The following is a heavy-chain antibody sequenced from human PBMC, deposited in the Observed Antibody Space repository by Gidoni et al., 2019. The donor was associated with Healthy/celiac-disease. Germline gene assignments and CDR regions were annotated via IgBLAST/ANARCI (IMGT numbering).Heavy chain of an antibody. CDR2: IIPILGIA. CDR3: AILTGVGATDPYYYYGMDV. J-gene: IGHJ6*02. D-gene: IGHD1-26*01. V-gene: IGHV1-69*04. CDR1: GGTFSSYA. Sequence: QVQLVQSGAEVKKPGSSVKVSCKASGGTFSSYAISWVRQAPGQGLEWMGRIIPILGIANYAQKFQGRVTITADKSTSTAYLELSSLRSEDTAVYYCAILTGVGATDPYYYYGMDVWGQGTTVTVSS.